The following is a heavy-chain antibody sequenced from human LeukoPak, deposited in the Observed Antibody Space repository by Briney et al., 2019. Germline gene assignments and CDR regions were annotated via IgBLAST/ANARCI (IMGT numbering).Heavy chain of an antibody. CDR1: GFTFNNYG. Sequence: PGRSLRLSCAASGFTFNNYGMHWVRQSPGKGLEWMALIWYDGSNKYYADSVKGRFTISRDNSKNTLYLQVNSLRAEDTAVYYCSREYFDWSRNYYYGMDVWGQGTTVTVSS. D-gene: IGHD3-9*01. CDR2: IWYDGSNK. CDR3: SREYFDWSRNYYYGMDV. J-gene: IGHJ6*02. V-gene: IGHV3-33*01.